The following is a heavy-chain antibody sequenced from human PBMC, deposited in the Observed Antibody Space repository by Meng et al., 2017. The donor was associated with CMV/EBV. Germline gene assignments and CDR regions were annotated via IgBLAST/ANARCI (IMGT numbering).Heavy chain of an antibody. J-gene: IGHJ4*02. CDR2: INWSGGST. Sequence: GESLKISCAASGFTFDDYGMSWVRQAPGKGLEWVSHINWSGGSTGYVDSAKGRFTIFRDNAKNSLYLQMNSLRVEDTAFYYCAREAIVGAASDYWGQGTLVTVSS. CDR3: AREAIVGAASDY. CDR1: GFTFDDYG. V-gene: IGHV3-20*04. D-gene: IGHD1-26*01.